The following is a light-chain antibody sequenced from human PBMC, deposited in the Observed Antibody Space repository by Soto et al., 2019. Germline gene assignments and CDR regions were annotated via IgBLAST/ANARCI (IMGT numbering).Light chain of an antibody. Sequence: SSELTQPPSVSVSPGQTASITCSGDKLGDKYACWYQQKPGQSPVLVIYQDSKRPSGIPERFSGSNSGNTATLTIGGTQAMDEADYYCQAWGSSTYVFGTGTKVTVL. CDR3: QAWGSSTYV. J-gene: IGLJ1*01. CDR1: KLGDKY. CDR2: QDS. V-gene: IGLV3-1*01.